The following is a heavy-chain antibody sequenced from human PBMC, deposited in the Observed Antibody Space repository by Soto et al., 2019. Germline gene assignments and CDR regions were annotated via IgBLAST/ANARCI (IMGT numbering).Heavy chain of an antibody. CDR2: IYYSGST. CDR3: ARFDSSSAFDY. Sequence: SETLSLTCTVSGGSISSYYWSWIRQPPGKGLEWIGYIYYSGSTNYNPSLKSRVTISVDTSKNQFSLKLSSVTAADTAVYYCARFDSSSAFDYWGQGTLVTVSS. CDR1: GGSISSYY. D-gene: IGHD6-6*01. J-gene: IGHJ4*02. V-gene: IGHV4-59*01.